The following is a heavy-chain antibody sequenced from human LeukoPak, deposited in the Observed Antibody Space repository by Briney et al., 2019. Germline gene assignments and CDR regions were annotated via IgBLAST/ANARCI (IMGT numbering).Heavy chain of an antibody. V-gene: IGHV1-24*01. CDR1: GYTLTELS. Sequence: ASVKVSCKVSGYTLTELSMHWVRQAPGKGLEWMGGFDPEDGETIYAQKFQGRVTMSEDTSTDTAYMELSSLRSEDTAVYYCATDRRYGDNYYWFDPWGQGTLVTVSS. CDR3: ATDRRYGDNYYWFDP. D-gene: IGHD4-17*01. J-gene: IGHJ5*02. CDR2: FDPEDGET.